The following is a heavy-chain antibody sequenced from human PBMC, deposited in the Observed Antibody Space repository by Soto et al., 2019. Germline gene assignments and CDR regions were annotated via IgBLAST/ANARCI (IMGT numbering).Heavy chain of an antibody. V-gene: IGHV4-61*08. CDR3: ARDIRGYSRAFDY. Sequence: ETRSLTCAVSGGSVSGGAYYWTWIRQPPGKGLEWIGYIYYNGSTTYNPSLKSRVTISIDTSKNQFSLKLTSATAADTAVYYCARDIRGYSRAFDYWGQGALVTVSS. D-gene: IGHD5-18*01. CDR2: IYYNGST. CDR1: GGSVSGGAYY. J-gene: IGHJ4*02.